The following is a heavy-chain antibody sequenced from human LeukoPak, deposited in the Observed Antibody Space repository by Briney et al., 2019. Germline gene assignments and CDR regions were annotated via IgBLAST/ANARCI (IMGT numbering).Heavy chain of an antibody. D-gene: IGHD3/OR15-3a*01. CDR1: GFTFSSYE. CDR3: ARQTGSGLFILP. CDR2: IYYSGST. V-gene: IGHV4-39*01. J-gene: IGHJ4*02. Sequence: GSLRLSCAASGFTFSSYEMNWVRQPPGKGLEWIGSIYYSGSTYYNPSLKSRVTISVDTSKNQFSLKLSSVTAADTAVYYCARQTGSGLFILPGGQRTLVTVSS.